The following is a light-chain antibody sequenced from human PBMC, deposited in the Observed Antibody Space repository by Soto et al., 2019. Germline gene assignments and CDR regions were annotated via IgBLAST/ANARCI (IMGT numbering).Light chain of an antibody. Sequence: DIQMTQSPSTLSASVGDRVTITCRASQSISSWLAWYQQKPGKAPKLLIYDASSLESGVPSRFSGSGSGTEFPLTITSLQPDDFATYFCQQQLFSTFGKGTKVDIK. V-gene: IGKV1-5*01. CDR2: DAS. CDR3: QQQLFST. J-gene: IGKJ1*01. CDR1: QSISSW.